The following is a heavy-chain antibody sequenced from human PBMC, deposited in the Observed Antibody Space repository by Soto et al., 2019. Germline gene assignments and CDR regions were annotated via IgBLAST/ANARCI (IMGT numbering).Heavy chain of an antibody. CDR1: GLNFNNAW. D-gene: IGHD6-13*01. Sequence: GGSLRLSCAASGLNFNNAWMRWVRQAPGKGLEWVSVIYSGGSTYYADSVKGRFTISRDNSKNTLYLQMNSLRAEDTAVYYCARGTKQQLVAYYYYYGMDVWGQGTTVTVSS. CDR2: IYSGGST. V-gene: IGHV3-53*01. J-gene: IGHJ6*02. CDR3: ARGTKQQLVAYYYYYGMDV.